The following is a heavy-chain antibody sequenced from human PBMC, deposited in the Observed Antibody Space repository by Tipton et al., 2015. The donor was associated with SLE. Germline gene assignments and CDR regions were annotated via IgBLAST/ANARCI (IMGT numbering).Heavy chain of an antibody. CDR1: GASIINKDYY. J-gene: IGHJ5*02. CDR3: VGGGFGVPNWFDP. Sequence: TLSLTCTLSGASIINKDYYWGWIRQPPGKGLEWIGTIYHRGTTYYSPSLQSRVTISVDTSKNQFSLSLDSVTAADTAVYYCVGGGFGVPNWFDPWGQGTLVTVSS. CDR2: IYHRGTT. D-gene: IGHD3-10*01. V-gene: IGHV4-39*07.